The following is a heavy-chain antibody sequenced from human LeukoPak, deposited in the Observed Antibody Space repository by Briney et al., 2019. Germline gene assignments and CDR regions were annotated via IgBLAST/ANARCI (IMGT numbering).Heavy chain of an antibody. CDR1: GGSISSYY. Sequence: PSETLSLTCSVSGGSISSYYWSWIRQPPGKGLEWIGYLYYSGSTNSNPSLKSRVTMSVDTSKNQFSLKLRSVTAADTAVYYCARAAAGYDYWGQGTLVTVSS. D-gene: IGHD6-13*01. V-gene: IGHV4-59*12. CDR2: LYYSGST. CDR3: ARAAAGYDY. J-gene: IGHJ4*02.